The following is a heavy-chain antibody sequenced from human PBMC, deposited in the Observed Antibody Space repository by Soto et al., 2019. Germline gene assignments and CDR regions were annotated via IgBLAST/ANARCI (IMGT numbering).Heavy chain of an antibody. Sequence: EVQLLESGGGLVQPGGSLRLSCAASGFTFSSYAMSWVRQAPGKGLEWVSAISGSGGSTYYADSVKGRFTISRDNSKNTLYLQMNSLRAEDTAVYYCAKGPVTFGGVIVRGFMDVWGKGTTVTVSS. J-gene: IGHJ6*03. D-gene: IGHD3-16*02. CDR2: ISGSGGST. CDR1: GFTFSSYA. V-gene: IGHV3-23*01. CDR3: AKGPVTFGGVIVRGFMDV.